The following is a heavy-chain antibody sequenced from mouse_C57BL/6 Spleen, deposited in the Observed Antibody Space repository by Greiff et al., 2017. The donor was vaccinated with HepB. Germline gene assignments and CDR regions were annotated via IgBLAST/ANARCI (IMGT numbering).Heavy chain of an antibody. Sequence: QVQLQQSGAELVKPGASVKLSCKASGYTFTEYTIHWVKQRSGQGLEWIGWFYHGRGSIKYNEKFKDKATFTADKSSSTVYMELNRMTSEASAVYFYARHEVDSSGPFDYWGKGTTLTAAS. V-gene: IGHV1-62-2*01. CDR1: GYTFTEYT. D-gene: IGHD3-2*02. CDR3: ARHEVDSSGPFDY. J-gene: IGHJ2*01. CDR2: FYHGRGSI.